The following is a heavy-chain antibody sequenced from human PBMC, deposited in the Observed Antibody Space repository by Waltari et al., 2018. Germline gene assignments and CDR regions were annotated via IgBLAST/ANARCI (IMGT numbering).Heavy chain of an antibody. Sequence: QVQLQESGPGLVKPSETLSLTCTVSGGSISSYYWSWIRQPPGKGLEWIGYIYYSGSTNYNPSLKSRVTISVDTSKNQFSLKLSSVTAADTAVYYCARHSPSGVVIETNWFDPWGQGTLVTVSS. CDR3: ARHSPSGVVIETNWFDP. CDR1: GGSISSYY. J-gene: IGHJ5*02. V-gene: IGHV4-59*08. D-gene: IGHD2-21*01. CDR2: IYYSGST.